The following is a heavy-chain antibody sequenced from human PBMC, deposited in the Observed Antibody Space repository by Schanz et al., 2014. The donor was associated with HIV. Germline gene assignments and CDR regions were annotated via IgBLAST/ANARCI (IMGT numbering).Heavy chain of an antibody. Sequence: QVQLVESGGGVVQPGRSLRLSCAGSGFSFDTFGIHWVRQAPGKGLEWLAVISYDGRNKKFANSVKGRFTISRDNSKNTLNLQMKSLRAEDTAVYYCAKMARSVAANTNFDYWGQGTLVTVSS. V-gene: IGHV3-30*18. CDR3: AKMARSVAANTNFDY. CDR1: GFSFDTFG. CDR2: ISYDGRNK. D-gene: IGHD6-19*01. J-gene: IGHJ4*02.